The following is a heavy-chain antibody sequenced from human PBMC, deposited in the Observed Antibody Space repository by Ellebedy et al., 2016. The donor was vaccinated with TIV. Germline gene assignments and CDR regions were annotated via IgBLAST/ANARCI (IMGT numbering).Heavy chain of an antibody. CDR3: AREGNYGDSLGYFDY. Sequence: SETLSLXCTVSGGSISSYYWSWIRQPPGKGLEWIGYIYYSGSTNYNPSLKSRVTISVDTSKNQFSLKLSSVTAADTAVYYCAREGNYGDSLGYFDYWGQGTLVTVSS. J-gene: IGHJ4*02. CDR1: GGSISSYY. CDR2: IYYSGST. D-gene: IGHD4-17*01. V-gene: IGHV4-59*01.